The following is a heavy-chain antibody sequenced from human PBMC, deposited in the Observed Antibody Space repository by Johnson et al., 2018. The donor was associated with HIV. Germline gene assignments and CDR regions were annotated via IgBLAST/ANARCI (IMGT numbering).Heavy chain of an antibody. J-gene: IGHJ3*02. V-gene: IGHV3-30-3*01. CDR3: ARELEFGDLRQNDAFDI. CDR2: ISYDGSNK. D-gene: IGHD4-17*01. Sequence: VQLVESGGGVVQPGRSLRLSCAASGFTFSSYAMHWVRQAPGKGLEWVAVISYDGSNKYYADSVKGRFTISRDNSKNTLYLQMNSLRAEDTAVYYCARELEFGDLRQNDAFDIWGQGTMVTVSS. CDR1: GFTFSSYA.